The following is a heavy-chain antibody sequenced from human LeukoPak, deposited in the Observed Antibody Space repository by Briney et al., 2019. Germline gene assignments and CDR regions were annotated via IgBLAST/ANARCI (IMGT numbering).Heavy chain of an antibody. D-gene: IGHD6-6*01. J-gene: IGHJ3*02. CDR2: IYYSGST. CDR3: ARIAPQYGSSSWNAFDI. Sequence: PSETLSLTCTVSGGSISSSYWSWVRQPPGKGLEWIGYIYYSGSTNYNPSLKSRVSISVDTSKNQFSLKLSSVTAADTAVYYCARIAPQYGSSSWNAFDIWGQGTMVTVST. V-gene: IGHV4-59*01. CDR1: GGSISSSY.